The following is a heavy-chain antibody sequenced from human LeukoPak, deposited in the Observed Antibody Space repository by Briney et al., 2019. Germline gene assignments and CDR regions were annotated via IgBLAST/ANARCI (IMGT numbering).Heavy chain of an antibody. CDR1: GFTFTNYG. CDR3: ARGFGRSSSSFDY. J-gene: IGHJ4*02. D-gene: IGHD6-13*01. Sequence: GGSLRLSCAASGFTFTNYGMHWVRQAPGKGLEWVAVIWYDGSNKYYADSVKGRFTISRDNSKNTLYLQMNSLRAEDTAVYYCARGFGRSSSSFDYWGQGTLVTVSS. V-gene: IGHV3-33*01. CDR2: IWYDGSNK.